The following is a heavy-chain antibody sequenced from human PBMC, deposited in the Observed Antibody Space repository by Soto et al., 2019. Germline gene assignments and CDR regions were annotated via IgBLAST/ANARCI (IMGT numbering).Heavy chain of an antibody. CDR3: AREGGSGWYYYDY. V-gene: IGHV4-59*12. CDR1: GGSISSYY. CDR2: IYYSGST. Sequence: SETLSLTCTVSGGSISSYYWSWIRQPPGKGLEWIGYIYYSGSTNYNPSLKSRVTISVDTSKNQFSLELSSVTAADTAVYYCAREGGSGWYYYDYWGHGTLVTVSS. J-gene: IGHJ4*01. D-gene: IGHD6-19*01.